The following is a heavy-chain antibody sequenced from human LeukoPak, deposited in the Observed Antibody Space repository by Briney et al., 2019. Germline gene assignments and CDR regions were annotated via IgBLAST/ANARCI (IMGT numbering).Heavy chain of an antibody. V-gene: IGHV4-59*13. D-gene: IGHD3-9*01. CDR3: ARMGSIDILTGYRPFDY. CDR2: INYSVST. J-gene: IGHJ4*02. CDR1: GGFTSRWN. Sequence: SETLSLTYTAGGGFTSRWNWCWLRQPGERPEEWVVYINYSVSTNYLPSLKTRVTISVDTSKNQFSLKLSSVTSADTAVYYCARMGSIDILTGYRPFDYWGQGTLVTVSS.